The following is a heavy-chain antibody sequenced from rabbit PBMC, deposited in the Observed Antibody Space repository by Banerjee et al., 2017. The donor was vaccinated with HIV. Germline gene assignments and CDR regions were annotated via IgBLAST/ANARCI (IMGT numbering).Heavy chain of an antibody. CDR2: INTSSGNT. V-gene: IGHV1S40*01. J-gene: IGHJ6*01. CDR1: GFSFSNKYV. Sequence: QSLEESGGDLVKPEGSLTLTCTASGFSFSNKYVMCWVRQAPGKGLEWIACINTSSGNTVYATWAKGRFTISRTSSTTVALQMTSLTAADTATYFCARGTGYAGDGLYLWGPGTLVTVS. D-gene: IGHD4-2*01. CDR3: ARGTGYAGDGLYL.